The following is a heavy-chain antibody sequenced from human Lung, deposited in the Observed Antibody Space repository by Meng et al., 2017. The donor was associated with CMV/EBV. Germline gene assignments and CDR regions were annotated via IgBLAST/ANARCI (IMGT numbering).Heavy chain of an antibody. D-gene: IGHD3-3*01. CDR2: MNPNSGDA. CDR1: FTSDA. V-gene: IGHV1-8*01. Sequence: FTSDAVYWVRQATGQGLEWMGWMNPNSGDADYAQKFQGRVTMTGNTTINTAYMKLSSLRSEDAALYYCARGFRFRSGYHSSPLDYWGQGALVTVSS. J-gene: IGHJ4*02. CDR3: ARGFRFRSGYHSSPLDY.